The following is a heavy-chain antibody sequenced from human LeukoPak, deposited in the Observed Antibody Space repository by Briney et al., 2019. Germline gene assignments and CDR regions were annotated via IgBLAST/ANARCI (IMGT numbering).Heavy chain of an antibody. J-gene: IGHJ4*02. V-gene: IGHV5-51*01. CDR1: GYSFPNYW. D-gene: IGHD5-24*01. Sequence: SGGSLQISSKGSGYSFPNYWIGWVRQMPGQGLEWMGIIYPADSDTRYSPSFQGQVTISADKSINTAYLQWTSLKASDTAMYYCARRKGDGYNTPFDYWGQGTLVTVSS. CDR3: ARRKGDGYNTPFDY. CDR2: IYPADSDT.